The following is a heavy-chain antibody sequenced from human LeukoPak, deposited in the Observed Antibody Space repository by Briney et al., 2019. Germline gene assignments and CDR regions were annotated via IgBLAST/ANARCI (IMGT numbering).Heavy chain of an antibody. D-gene: IGHD5-12*01. Sequence: GGSLRLSCAASGFTFSSYSMNWVRQAPGKGLEWVSYISSSSSTIYYADSVKGRFTISRDNAKNSLYLQMSSLRAEDTAVYYCARVYSGYDDYFDYWGQGTLVTVSS. J-gene: IGHJ4*02. CDR3: ARVYSGYDDYFDY. CDR1: GFTFSSYS. CDR2: ISSSSSTI. V-gene: IGHV3-48*01.